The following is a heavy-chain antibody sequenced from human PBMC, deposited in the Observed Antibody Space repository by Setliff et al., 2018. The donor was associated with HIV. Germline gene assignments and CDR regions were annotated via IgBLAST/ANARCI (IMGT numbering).Heavy chain of an antibody. J-gene: IGHJ3*02. Sequence: PSETLSLTCAVSGSSISSSYRWGWIRQSPGKGLEWIGNIYNSGSTYYNPSLKSRVTMSVDTSKNQFSLKLSSVTAVDTAIYYCARFISGKNGVDIWGPGTMVTVSS. CDR2: IYNSGST. D-gene: IGHD2-8*01. V-gene: IGHV4-28*01. CDR1: GSSISSSYR. CDR3: ARFISGKNGVDI.